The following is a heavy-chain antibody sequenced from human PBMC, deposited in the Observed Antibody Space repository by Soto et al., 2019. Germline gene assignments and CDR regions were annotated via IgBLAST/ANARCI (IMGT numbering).Heavy chain of an antibody. CDR3: TGITWIRGMDV. V-gene: IGHV6-1*01. CDR1: GDSVSSNSAG. Sequence: PSQTLSLTCVITGDSVSSNSAGWNWIRQSPSRGLEWLGRTYYKSKWNNDYALSVKSRITINPDTSKNQFSLHLYSVTPEDTAVYYCTGITWIRGMDVWGQGTPVTVSS. J-gene: IGHJ6*02. CDR2: TYYKSKWNN. D-gene: IGHD3-10*01.